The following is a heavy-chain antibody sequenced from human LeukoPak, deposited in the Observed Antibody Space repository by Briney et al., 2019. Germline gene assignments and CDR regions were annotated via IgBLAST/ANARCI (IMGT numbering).Heavy chain of an antibody. CDR2: ISGSGCST. Sequence: GGSLRLSCAASGFTFRCYAMRWVRQAPGKGLEWVSAISGSGCSTYYADSVRGGFTIHRHNPKHTLHLPKNSQRAEDTAVYYCAKVQLYVGNYYDSSGTGDYWGQGTLVTVSS. D-gene: IGHD3-22*01. V-gene: IGHV3-23*01. CDR3: AKVQLYVGNYYDSSGTGDY. CDR1: GFTFRCYA. J-gene: IGHJ4*02.